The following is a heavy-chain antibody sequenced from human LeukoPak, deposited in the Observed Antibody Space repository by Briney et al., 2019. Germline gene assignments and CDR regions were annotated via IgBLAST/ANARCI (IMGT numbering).Heavy chain of an antibody. CDR2: ISHDGSNK. J-gene: IGHJ4*02. V-gene: IGHV3-30-3*01. Sequence: GGSLRLSCAVSGFTFRNNYMHWVRQAPGKGLEWVAVISHDGSNKYYADSVKGRFSISRDNSENTLDLQMNRLIPEDTAVYYCATGNTDDYWGQGTLVTVSS. CDR1: GFTFRNNY. D-gene: IGHD1-14*01. CDR3: ATGNTDDY.